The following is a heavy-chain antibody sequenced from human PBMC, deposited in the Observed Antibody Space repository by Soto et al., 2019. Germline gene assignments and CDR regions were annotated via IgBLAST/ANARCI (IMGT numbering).Heavy chain of an antibody. V-gene: IGHV4-34*01. CDR2: INHSGST. CDR3: ARGKTIGYSGPHGYFDY. CDR1: GGSFSGYY. J-gene: IGHJ4*02. Sequence: QVQLQQWGAGLLKPSETLSLTCAVYGGSFSGYYWSWIRQPPGKGLEWIGEINHSGSTNYNPSLKSPVTISVDTSKNQFSLKLSSVTAADTAVYYCARGKTIGYSGPHGYFDYWGQGTLVTVSS. D-gene: IGHD5-12*01.